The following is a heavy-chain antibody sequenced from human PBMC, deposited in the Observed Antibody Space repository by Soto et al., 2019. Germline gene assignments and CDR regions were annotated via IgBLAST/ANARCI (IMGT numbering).Heavy chain of an antibody. V-gene: IGHV1-3*01. CDR3: ASVRDYYYGMDV. CDR2: INAGNGNT. Sequence: ASVKVSARLLVTPSLAMLCIGCARPPGQRLEWMGWINAGNGNTKYSQKFQGRVTITRDTSASTAYMELSSLRSEDTAVYYCASVRDYYYGMDVWGQGTTVTVSS. CDR1: VTPSLAML. J-gene: IGHJ6*02.